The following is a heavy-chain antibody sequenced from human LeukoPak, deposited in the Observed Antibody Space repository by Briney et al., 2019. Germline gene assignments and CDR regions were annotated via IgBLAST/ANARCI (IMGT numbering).Heavy chain of an antibody. V-gene: IGHV4-59*08. J-gene: IGHJ5*02. CDR3: ARLLADNWFDP. CDR2: IYYGVST. D-gene: IGHD6-13*01. CDR1: GASISSYH. Sequence: SETLSLTCTVSGASISSYHWSWIRQPPGKGLEWIGYIYYGVSTNYNPSLKSRVTISLDTSKKQISLKVRSVTAADTAIYYCARLLADNWFDPWGQGTLVTVSS.